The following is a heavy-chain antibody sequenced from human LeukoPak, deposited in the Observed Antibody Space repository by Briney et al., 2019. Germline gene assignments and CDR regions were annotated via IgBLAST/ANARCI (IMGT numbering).Heavy chain of an antibody. Sequence: SETLSLTCAVYGGSFSGYYWSWIRQPPGKGLEWIGEINHSGSTNYNPSLKSRVTISVDTSKNQFSLKLSSVTAADTAVYYCARPSRGFGPDYCGQGTLVTVSS. CDR2: INHSGST. V-gene: IGHV4-34*01. J-gene: IGHJ4*02. D-gene: IGHD3-10*01. CDR3: ARPSRGFGPDY. CDR1: GGSFSGYY.